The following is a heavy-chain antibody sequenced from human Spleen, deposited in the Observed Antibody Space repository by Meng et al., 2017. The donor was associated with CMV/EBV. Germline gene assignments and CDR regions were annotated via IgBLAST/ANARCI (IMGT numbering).Heavy chain of an antibody. Sequence: GGSLRLSCAASGFTFNNHWMSWVRQAPGKGLEWVANIKQDGSEKYYLDSVKGRFTISRDNAKNSLYLQMNSLRAEDTAVYYCSYGDYYYYGMDVWGQGTTVTVSS. J-gene: IGHJ6*02. D-gene: IGHD5-18*01. V-gene: IGHV3-7*01. CDR2: IKQDGSEK. CDR3: SYGDYYYYGMDV. CDR1: GFTFNNHW.